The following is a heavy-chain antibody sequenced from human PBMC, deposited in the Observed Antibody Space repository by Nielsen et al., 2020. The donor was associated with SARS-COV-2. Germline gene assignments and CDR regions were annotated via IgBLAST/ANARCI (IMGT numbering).Heavy chain of an antibody. J-gene: IGHJ6*02. Sequence: SETLSLTCTVSGGSISSYYWSWIRQPPGKGLEWIGYIYYSGSTNYNPSLKSRVTISVDTSKNQFSLRLSSATAADTAVYYCAGEPRGYYYDTSGVNGEYFFGMDVWGQGTTVTVSS. V-gene: IGHV4-59*08. CDR3: AGEPRGYYYDTSGVNGEYFFGMDV. D-gene: IGHD3-22*01. CDR2: IYYSGST. CDR1: GGSISSYY.